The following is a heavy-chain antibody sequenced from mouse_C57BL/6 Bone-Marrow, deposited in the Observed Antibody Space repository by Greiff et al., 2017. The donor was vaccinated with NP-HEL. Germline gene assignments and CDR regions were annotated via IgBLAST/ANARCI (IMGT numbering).Heavy chain of an antibody. J-gene: IGHJ2*01. Sequence: EVMLVESGGGLVQPGGSLKLSCAASGFTFSDYGMAWVRQAPRKGPEWVAFISNLAYSIYYADTVTGRFTISRENAKNTLYLEMSSLRSEDTAMYYCARHGYGSYFDYWGQGTTLTVSS. CDR2: ISNLAYSI. CDR3: ARHGYGSYFDY. D-gene: IGHD2-10*02. V-gene: IGHV5-15*01. CDR1: GFTFSDYG.